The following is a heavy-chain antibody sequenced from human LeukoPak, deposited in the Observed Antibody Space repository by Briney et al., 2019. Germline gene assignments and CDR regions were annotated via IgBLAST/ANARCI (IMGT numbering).Heavy chain of an antibody. Sequence: SVKVSCKASGGTFSSYAISWVRQAPGQGLEWMGGIIPIFGTANYAQKFQGRVTITADESTSTAYMELSSLRAEDTAVYYCAYMRGLYYGIDYWGQGTLVTVSS. V-gene: IGHV1-69*13. J-gene: IGHJ4*02. CDR3: AYMRGLYYGIDY. D-gene: IGHD3-10*01. CDR2: IIPIFGTA. CDR1: GGTFSSYA.